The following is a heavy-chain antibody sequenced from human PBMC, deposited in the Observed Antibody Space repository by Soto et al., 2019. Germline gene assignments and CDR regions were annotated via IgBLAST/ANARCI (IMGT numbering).Heavy chain of an antibody. CDR2: IIPIFGTA. D-gene: IGHD3-22*01. J-gene: IGHJ3*02. CDR3: ARDPHYYDSSGPNAAFDI. Sequence: QVQLVQSGAEVKKPGSSVKVSCKASGGTFSSYAISWVRQAPGQGLEWMGGIIPIFGTANYAQKFQGRVTITADESTSTAYMELSRLRSEDTAVYYCARDPHYYDSSGPNAAFDIWGQGTMVTVSS. CDR1: GGTFSSYA. V-gene: IGHV1-69*01.